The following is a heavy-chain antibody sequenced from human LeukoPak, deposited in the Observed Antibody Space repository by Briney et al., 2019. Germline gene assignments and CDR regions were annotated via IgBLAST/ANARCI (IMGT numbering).Heavy chain of an antibody. Sequence: PGGSLRLSCAASGFTFSSYAMNWVRQAPGKGLEWVSGISGSGGSTYYADSVKGRYTISRDNAKNTLYLQMNSLRAEDTGVYYCARPPQRGYGNILAYWGQGTLVTVSS. CDR2: ISGSGGST. CDR3: ARPPQRGYGNILAY. D-gene: IGHD4-11*01. J-gene: IGHJ4*02. CDR1: GFTFSSYA. V-gene: IGHV3-23*01.